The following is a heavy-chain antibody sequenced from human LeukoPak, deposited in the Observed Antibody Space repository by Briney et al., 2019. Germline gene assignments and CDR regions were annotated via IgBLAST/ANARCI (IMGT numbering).Heavy chain of an antibody. CDR2: IHATGGS. D-gene: IGHD1-26*01. CDR3: ARLGSYHDF. V-gene: IGHV4-4*09. CDR1: GASIRNYY. Sequence: SETLSLTCTVSGASIRNYYRSWIRQTPEKGLEWMGYIHATGGSNYYPSLKSRLTVSIDTSRNQLSLKLTSVTAADTAVYFCARLGSYHDFWGQGALVTVSS. J-gene: IGHJ4*02.